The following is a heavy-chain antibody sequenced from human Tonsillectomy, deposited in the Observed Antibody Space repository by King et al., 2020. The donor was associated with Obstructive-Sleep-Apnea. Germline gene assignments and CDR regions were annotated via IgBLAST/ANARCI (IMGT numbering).Heavy chain of an antibody. CDR3: AKDEYCSGGSCYLY. D-gene: IGHD2-15*01. CDR2: ISASGGST. J-gene: IGHJ4*02. Sequence: VQLVESGGALVLPGGSLRLSCAASGFTFSSYAMSWVRQAPGKGLDWVSDISASGGSTNYADSVKGRFTISRDNSKNTLYLQMNNLRAEATAVYSCAKDEYCSGGSCYLYWGQGTLVTVSS. V-gene: IGHV3-23*04. CDR1: GFTFSSYA.